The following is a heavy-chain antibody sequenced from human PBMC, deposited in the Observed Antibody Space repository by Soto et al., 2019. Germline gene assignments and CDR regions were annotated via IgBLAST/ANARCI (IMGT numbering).Heavy chain of an antibody. V-gene: IGHV3-64D*06. Sequence: GSLRLSCSVSGFTFSNYAMHWVRQAPGKGLEYVSGITSDGDSTWHADSVRDRFTISRDNSKNTLFLQMSSLRGEDTAIYYCVKGNQLLRYYFESWGPGTLVTVSS. D-gene: IGHD2-15*01. J-gene: IGHJ4*01. CDR2: ITSDGDST. CDR1: GFTFSNYA. CDR3: VKGNQLLRYYFES.